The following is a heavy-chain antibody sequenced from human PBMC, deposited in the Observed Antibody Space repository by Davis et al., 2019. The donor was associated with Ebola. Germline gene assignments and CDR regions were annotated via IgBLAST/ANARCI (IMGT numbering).Heavy chain of an antibody. CDR3: ARDAYYDFWSGYYNNGMDV. D-gene: IGHD3-3*01. CDR2: INPSGGST. V-gene: IGHV1-46*01. Sequence: ASVKVSCKASGYTFTSYYMHWVRQAPGPGLEWMGIINPSGGSTSYAQKFQGRVTMTRDTSTSTVYMELSRLRSDDTAVYYCARDAYYDFWSGYYNNGMDVWGQGTTVTVSS. J-gene: IGHJ6*02. CDR1: GYTFTSYY.